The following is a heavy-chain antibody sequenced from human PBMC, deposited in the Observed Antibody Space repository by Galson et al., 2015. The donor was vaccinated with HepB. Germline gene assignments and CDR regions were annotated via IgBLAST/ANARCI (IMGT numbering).Heavy chain of an antibody. V-gene: IGHV3-15*01. D-gene: IGHD6-13*01. Sequence: SLRLSCAASGFTFSNAWMSWVRQAPGKGLEWVGRIKSKTDGGTTDYAAPVKGRFTISRDDSKSIAYLQMNSLKTEDTAVYYCIYSRNAFDIWGQGTMVTVSS. CDR2: IKSKTDGGTT. J-gene: IGHJ3*02. CDR3: IYSRNAFDI. CDR1: GFTFSNAW.